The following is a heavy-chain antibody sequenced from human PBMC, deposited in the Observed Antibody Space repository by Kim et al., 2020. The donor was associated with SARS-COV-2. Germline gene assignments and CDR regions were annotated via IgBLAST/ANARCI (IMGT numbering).Heavy chain of an antibody. V-gene: IGHV1-8*01. Sequence: ASVKVSCKASGYTFTSYDINWVRQATGQGLEWMGWMNPNSGNTGYAQKFQGRVTMTRNTSISTAYMELSSLRSEGTAVYYCASLSTYDFWNAYYPTLGYYYYYMDGWGKGTTVTISS. D-gene: IGHD3-3*01. CDR2: MNPNSGNT. CDR3: ASLSTYDFWNAYYPTLGYYYYYMDG. J-gene: IGHJ6*03. CDR1: GYTFTSYD.